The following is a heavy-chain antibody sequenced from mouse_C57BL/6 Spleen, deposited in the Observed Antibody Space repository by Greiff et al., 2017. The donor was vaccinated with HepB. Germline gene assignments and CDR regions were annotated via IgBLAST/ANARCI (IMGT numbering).Heavy chain of an antibody. CDR1: GYAFSSYW. J-gene: IGHJ3*01. D-gene: IGHD2-4*01. V-gene: IGHV1-80*01. Sequence: QVQLQQSGAELVKPGASVKISCKASGYAFSSYWMNWVKQRPGKGLEWIGQIYPGDGDTNYNGKFKGKATLTADKSSSTAYMQLSSLTSEDSAVYFCARSGYDYDEDWFAYWGQGTLVTVSA. CDR2: IYPGDGDT. CDR3: ARSGYDYDEDWFAY.